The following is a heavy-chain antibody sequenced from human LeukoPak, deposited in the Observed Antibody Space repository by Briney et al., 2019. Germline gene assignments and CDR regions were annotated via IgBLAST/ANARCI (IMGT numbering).Heavy chain of an antibody. Sequence: ASVKVSCKASGYTFTSYGISWVRQAPGQGLEWMGWISAYNGNTNYAQKLQGRVTMTTDTSTSTAYMELRSLRSDDMAVYYCARDSQIYSSGWFDAFDIWGQGTMVTVSS. D-gene: IGHD6-19*01. J-gene: IGHJ3*02. CDR1: GYTFTSYG. V-gene: IGHV1-18*03. CDR3: ARDSQIYSSGWFDAFDI. CDR2: ISAYNGNT.